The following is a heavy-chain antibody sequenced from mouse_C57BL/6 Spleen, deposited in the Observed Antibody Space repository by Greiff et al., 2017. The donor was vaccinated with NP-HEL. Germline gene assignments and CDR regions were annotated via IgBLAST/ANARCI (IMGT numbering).Heavy chain of an antibody. CDR3: AKGFAY. V-gene: IGHV14-3*01. CDR2: IDPANGNT. CDR1: GFNIKNSS. Sequence: VQLQQSVAELVRPGASVKLSCTASGFNIKNSSMHWVKQRPEQGLEWIGRIDPANGNTKYAPKFQGKATITADTSSNTAHLQLSSLTSEDTAIYYCAKGFAYWGQGTLVTVSA. J-gene: IGHJ3*01.